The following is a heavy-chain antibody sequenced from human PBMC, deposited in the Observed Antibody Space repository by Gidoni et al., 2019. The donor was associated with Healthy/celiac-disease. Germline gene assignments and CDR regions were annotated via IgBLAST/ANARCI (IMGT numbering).Heavy chain of an antibody. CDR2: ISSSGSTI. V-gene: IGHV3-11*01. Sequence: QVQLVESGGGLVKPGGSLRLSCAASGFTFRDYYMLWIRQAPGKGLEWVSDISSSGSTIYYADAVKGRFTISRDNAKNSLYLQMNSLRAEDTAVYYCARSNTGDQYYDFWSGYPFDYWGQGTLVTVSS. J-gene: IGHJ4*02. D-gene: IGHD3-3*01. CDR1: GFTFRDYY. CDR3: ARSNTGDQYYDFWSGYPFDY.